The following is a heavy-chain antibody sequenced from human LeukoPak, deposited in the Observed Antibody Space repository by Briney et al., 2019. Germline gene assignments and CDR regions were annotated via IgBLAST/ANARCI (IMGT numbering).Heavy chain of an antibody. CDR1: GASMSSNY. CDR2: IYHSGNT. Sequence: SETLSLTCNVSGASMSSNYWSWIRPPPGKGVEWIGYIYHSGNTNYSPSLESRVTMSVDESKNQFSLRVHFVSAADTAVYYCASTRRAPVAGRFDSWGQGTLVTVSS. CDR3: ASTRRAPVAGRFDS. V-gene: IGHV4-4*09. J-gene: IGHJ4*02. D-gene: IGHD6-19*01.